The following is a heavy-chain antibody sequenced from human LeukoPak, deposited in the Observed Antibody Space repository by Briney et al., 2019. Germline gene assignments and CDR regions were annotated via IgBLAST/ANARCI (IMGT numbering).Heavy chain of an antibody. J-gene: IGHJ4*02. V-gene: IGHV4-39*01. CDR2: IYYSGST. CDR3: ARPGRWLQPYFDY. Sequence: PSETLSLTCTVSGGSISSSSYYWGWIRQPPGKGLEWIGSIYYSGSTYYNPSLKSRVTISVDTSKNQFSLKLSSVTAADTAVYYCARPGRWLQPYFDYWGQGTLVTVSS. CDR1: GGSISSSSYY. D-gene: IGHD5-24*01.